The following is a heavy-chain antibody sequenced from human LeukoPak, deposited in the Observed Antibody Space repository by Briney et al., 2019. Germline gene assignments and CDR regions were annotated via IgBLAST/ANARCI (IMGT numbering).Heavy chain of an antibody. J-gene: IGHJ4*02. CDR1: GFTVSSNY. CDR2: IYSGGST. D-gene: IGHD2-2*01. V-gene: IGHV3-53*01. CDR3: ARNPAGGYYADL. Sequence: GGSLRLSCAASGFTVSSNYMSWVRQAPGKGLEWVSVIYSGGSTYYADSVKGRFTISRDNSKTTLYLQMNSLRAEDTAVYYCARNPAGGYYADLGGQGTLVTVSS.